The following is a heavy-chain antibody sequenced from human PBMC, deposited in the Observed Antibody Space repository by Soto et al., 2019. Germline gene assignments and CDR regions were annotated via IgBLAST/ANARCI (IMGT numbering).Heavy chain of an antibody. J-gene: IGHJ4*02. CDR1: GYTFTGYY. V-gene: IGHV1-2*04. Sequence: ASVKVSCKASGYTFTGYYIHWVRQAPGQGLEWMGWINPNSGGTNYAQKFQGWVTMTRDTSISTAYMELSRLRSDDTAVYYCARSRLQLLLRTIAPIDYWGQGTLVTVSS. CDR3: ARSRLQLLLRTIAPIDY. CDR2: INPNSGGT. D-gene: IGHD2-15*01.